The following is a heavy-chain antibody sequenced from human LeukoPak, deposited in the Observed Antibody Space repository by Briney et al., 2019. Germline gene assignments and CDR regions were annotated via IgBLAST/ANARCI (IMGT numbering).Heavy chain of an antibody. D-gene: IGHD2-2*01. Sequence: GGSLRLSCAASGFTFSSYSMNWVRQAPGKGLEWVSAISGSGGSTYYADSVKGRFTISRDNSKNTLYLQMNSLRAEDTAVYYCAKTYCSSTSCPGMDVWGKGTTVTVSS. CDR2: ISGSGGST. J-gene: IGHJ6*04. CDR1: GFTFSSYS. V-gene: IGHV3-23*01. CDR3: AKTYCSSTSCPGMDV.